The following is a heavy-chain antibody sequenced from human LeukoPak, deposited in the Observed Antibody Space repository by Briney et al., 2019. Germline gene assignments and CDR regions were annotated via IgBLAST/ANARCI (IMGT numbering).Heavy chain of an antibody. CDR3: ATGTYYFDS. Sequence: SETLSLTCTVSGGSISSYYWSWIRQPPGKGLEWIGYIYYSGSTNYNPSLKSRVIISVDTSKNHFSLKLTSVTAADTAVYYCATGTYYFDSWGLGTLVTVSS. CDR1: GGSISSYY. J-gene: IGHJ4*02. CDR2: IYYSGST. D-gene: IGHD3-10*01. V-gene: IGHV4-59*01.